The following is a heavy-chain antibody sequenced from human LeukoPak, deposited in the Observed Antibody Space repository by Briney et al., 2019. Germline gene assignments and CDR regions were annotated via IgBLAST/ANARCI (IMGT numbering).Heavy chain of an antibody. Sequence: GGSLRLFCAASGFTFSSYSMSWVRQAPGKGLEWVSAISGSGGSTYYADSVKGRFTISRDNSKNTLYLQMNSLRAEDTAVYYCAKDPGGWVYGMDVWGQGTTVTVSS. CDR3: AKDPGGWVYGMDV. D-gene: IGHD6-19*01. CDR2: ISGSGGST. CDR1: GFTFSSYS. J-gene: IGHJ6*02. V-gene: IGHV3-23*01.